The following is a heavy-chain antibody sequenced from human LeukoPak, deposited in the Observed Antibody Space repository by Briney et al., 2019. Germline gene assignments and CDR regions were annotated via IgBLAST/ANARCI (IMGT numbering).Heavy chain of an antibody. V-gene: IGHV4-4*07. D-gene: IGHD5-18*01. CDR1: GGSISSYY. Sequence: SETLSLTCTVSGGSISSYYWSWIRQPAGKGLEWIGRIYTSGSTNYNPSLKSRVTMSVDTSKNQFSLKLSSVTASDTAVYYCARSGYRYGADALDTWGQGTMVIVSS. CDR2: IYTSGST. CDR3: ARSGYRYGADALDT. J-gene: IGHJ3*02.